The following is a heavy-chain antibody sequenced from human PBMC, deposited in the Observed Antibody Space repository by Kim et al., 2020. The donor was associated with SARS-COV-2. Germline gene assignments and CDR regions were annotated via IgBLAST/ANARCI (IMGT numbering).Heavy chain of an antibody. CDR3: AKDISSYYGSGSTIFDY. Sequence: VKGRFTISRDNAKNSLYLQMNSLRAEDTALYYCAKDISSYYGSGSTIFDYWGQGTLVTVSS. J-gene: IGHJ4*02. D-gene: IGHD3-10*01. V-gene: IGHV3-9*01.